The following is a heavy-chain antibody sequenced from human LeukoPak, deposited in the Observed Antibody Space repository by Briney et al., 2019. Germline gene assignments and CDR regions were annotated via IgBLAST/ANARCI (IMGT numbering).Heavy chain of an antibody. D-gene: IGHD6-13*01. CDR2: ISAYNGNT. Sequence: ASVKVSCKASGYTFTSYGISWVRQAPGQGLEWMGWISAYNGNTNYAQKLQGRVTMTTDTSTSTAYMELRSLRSDDTAVYYCARGPLLRPIVAAGPQIDYWGQGTLVTVSS. J-gene: IGHJ4*02. CDR3: ARGPLLRPIVAAGPQIDY. V-gene: IGHV1-18*01. CDR1: GYTFTSYG.